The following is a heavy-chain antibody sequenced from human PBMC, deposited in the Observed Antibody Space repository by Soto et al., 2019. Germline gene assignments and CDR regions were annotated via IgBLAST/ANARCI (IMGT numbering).Heavy chain of an antibody. J-gene: IGHJ4*02. CDR3: ARGRRWDGGGWGFAY. CDR2: VYYTGTT. V-gene: IGHV4-59*07. D-gene: IGHD1-26*01. Sequence: QVHLQESGPGLVKPSDTLSLTCTVSGASITGYYWSWIRQPPGKGLEWIGYVYYTGTTNYSPSLQSRVAISVVPSKKQFSLSLNSVTATDTAVYYCARGRRWDGGGWGFAYWGLGALVSVSS. CDR1: GASITGYY.